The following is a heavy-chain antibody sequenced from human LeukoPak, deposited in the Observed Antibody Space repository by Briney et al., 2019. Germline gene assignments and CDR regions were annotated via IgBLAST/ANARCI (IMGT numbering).Heavy chain of an antibody. CDR3: AKGSSPFDY. Sequence: GGSLRLSCAASGFTFSSYWMTWVRQAPGKGLEWVANIKKDGSAKYYVDSVKGRFTISRDNAKNSLYLQMNSLRAEDTAVYYCAKGSSPFDYWGQGTLVTVSS. D-gene: IGHD6-13*01. J-gene: IGHJ4*02. CDR1: GFTFSSYW. CDR2: IKKDGSAK. V-gene: IGHV3-7*03.